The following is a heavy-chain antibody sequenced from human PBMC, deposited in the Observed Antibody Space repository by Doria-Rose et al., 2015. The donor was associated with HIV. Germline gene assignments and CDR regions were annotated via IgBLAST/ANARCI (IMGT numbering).Heavy chain of an antibody. D-gene: IGHD3-22*01. V-gene: IGHV1-46*01. CDR1: GYTFTRYY. CDR3: ARSLKGSSGSQGF. Sequence: VQLVQSGAEVKKPGASVKVSCKASGYTFTRYYIHWVRQAPGQGLEWMGMINPSDGSTKYAQKFQGRVTLTSDTSTSTVYMELSSLRSEDTAEYYCARSLKGSSGSQGFWGQGTLVTVSS. CDR2: INPSDGST. J-gene: IGHJ4*02.